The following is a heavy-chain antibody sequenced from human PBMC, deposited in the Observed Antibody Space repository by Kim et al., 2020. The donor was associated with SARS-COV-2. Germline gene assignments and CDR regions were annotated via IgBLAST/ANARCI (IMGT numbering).Heavy chain of an antibody. CDR3: AVILGRVNYYGMDV. CDR2: IYYSGST. J-gene: IGHJ6*02. V-gene: IGHV4-39*01. D-gene: IGHD2-15*01. Sequence: SETLSLTCTVSGGSISSSSYYWGWIRQPPGKGLEWIGSIYYSGSTYYNPSLKSRVTISVDTSKNQFSLKLSSVTAADTAVYYCAVILGRVNYYGMDVWGQGTTVTVSS. CDR1: GGSISSSSYY.